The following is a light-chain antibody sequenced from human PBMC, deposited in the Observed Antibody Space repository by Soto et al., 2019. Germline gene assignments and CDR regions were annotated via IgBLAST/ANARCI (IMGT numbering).Light chain of an antibody. CDR3: SSYTSSGSVV. J-gene: IGLJ2*01. CDR2: DVS. Sequence: QSVLTQPASVSGSAGRAITSSCTGTSSDVSGYNYVSWYQQHPGKAPKLMIYDVSNRPSGVSNRFSGSKSGNTASLTISGLQAEDEADYYCSSYTSSGSVVFGGGTKVTVL. V-gene: IGLV2-14*01. CDR1: SSDVSGYNY.